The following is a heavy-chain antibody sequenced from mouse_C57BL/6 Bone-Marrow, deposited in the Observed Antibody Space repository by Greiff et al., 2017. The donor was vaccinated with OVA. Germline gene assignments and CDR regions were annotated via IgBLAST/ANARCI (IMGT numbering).Heavy chain of an antibody. CDR2: IYPGNSDT. CDR3: TGLYYQAWFAY. D-gene: IGHD2-1*01. V-gene: IGHV1-5*01. Sequence: EVKVEESGTVLARPGASVKMSCKTSGYTFTSYWMHWVKQRPGQGLEWIGAIYPGNSDTSYNQKFKGKAKLTAVTSASTAYMELSSLTNEDSAVYYCTGLYYQAWFAYWGQGTLVTVSA. J-gene: IGHJ3*01. CDR1: GYTFTSYW.